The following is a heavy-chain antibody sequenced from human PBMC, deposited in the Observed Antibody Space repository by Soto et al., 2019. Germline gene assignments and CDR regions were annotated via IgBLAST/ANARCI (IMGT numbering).Heavy chain of an antibody. V-gene: IGHV3-74*01. CDR3: ARGCCRGGSCIDY. CDR1: GFTLSSYW. J-gene: IGHJ4*02. D-gene: IGHD2-15*01. Sequence: EVQLVESGGGLVQPGGSLRLSCAVSGFTLSSYWMHSVRQVQGKGLVWVSRMNSDGSSTSYADSVKGRCTISRDNAKNTLYLQMNSLRADDTGLYYCARGCCRGGSCIDYWGQGTLVTVTS. CDR2: MNSDGSST.